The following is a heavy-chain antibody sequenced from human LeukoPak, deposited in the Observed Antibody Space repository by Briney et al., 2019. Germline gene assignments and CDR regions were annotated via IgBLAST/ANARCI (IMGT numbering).Heavy chain of an antibody. V-gene: IGHV1-8*01. CDR3: ASRGVGSGYSFDY. CDR2: MNPNSGNT. Sequence: ASVKVPCKASGYTFTSYDINWVRQATGQGLEWMGWMNPNSGNTGYAQKFQGRVTMTRNTSISTAYMELSSPRSEDTAVYYCASRGVGSGYSFDYWGQGTLVTVSS. J-gene: IGHJ4*02. CDR1: GYTFTSYD. D-gene: IGHD3-3*01.